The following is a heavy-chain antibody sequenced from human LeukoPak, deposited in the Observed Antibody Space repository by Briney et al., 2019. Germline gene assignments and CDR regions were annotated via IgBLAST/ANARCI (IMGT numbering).Heavy chain of an antibody. CDR1: GGTFSSYA. D-gene: IGHD1-14*01. J-gene: IGHJ5*02. CDR3: ARAEFTPEHNWFVP. Sequence: SVKVSCKDPGGTFSSYAISWGRQAPGQGLEWMGGIIPIFGTANYAQKFQGRVTITTEESTSTAYMELSSLRSEDTAVYYCARAEFTPEHNWFVPGGRGTLVTVSS. V-gene: IGHV1-69*05. CDR2: IIPIFGTA.